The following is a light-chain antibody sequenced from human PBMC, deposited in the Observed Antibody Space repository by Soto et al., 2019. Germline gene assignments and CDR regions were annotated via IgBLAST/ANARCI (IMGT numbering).Light chain of an antibody. Sequence: QSALTQPASVSGSPGQTITISCTGTSSDVGGYNYVSWYQQHPGKAPKLMIYEGSKRPSGAANRFSGSKSGNTASLTISGLQAEDEAEYDCSSYTTSSTGVFGGGTKLTVL. CDR3: SSYTTSSTGV. V-gene: IGLV2-14*01. CDR1: SSDVGGYNY. CDR2: EGS. J-gene: IGLJ2*01.